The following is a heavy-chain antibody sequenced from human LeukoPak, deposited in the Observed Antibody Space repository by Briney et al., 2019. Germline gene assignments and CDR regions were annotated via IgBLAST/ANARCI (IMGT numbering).Heavy chain of an antibody. CDR1: GVSISSYY. CDR2: IYYSGST. D-gene: IGHD6-13*01. CDR3: ARAIEPRYSSSWYYFDY. J-gene: IGHJ4*02. Sequence: TTSETLSLTCTVSGVSISSYYWSWIRQPPGKGLEWIGYIYYSGSTNYNPSLKSRVTISVDTSKNQFSLRLSSVTAADTAVYYCARAIEPRYSSSWYYFDYWGQGTLVTVSS. V-gene: IGHV4-59*01.